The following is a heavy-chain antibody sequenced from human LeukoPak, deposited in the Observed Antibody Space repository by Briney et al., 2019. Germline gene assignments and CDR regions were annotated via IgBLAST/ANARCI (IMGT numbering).Heavy chain of an antibody. CDR2: ISYDGSNK. Sequence: GGSLRLSCAASGFTFSSYGMHWVRQAPGKGLEWVAVISYDGSNKYYADSVKGRFTISRDNSKNTLYLQMNSLRAEDTAVYYCAKESARSDTLTGFNHFDYWGQGTLVTVSS. V-gene: IGHV3-30*18. J-gene: IGHJ4*02. CDR3: AKESARSDTLTGFNHFDY. CDR1: GFTFSSYG. D-gene: IGHD3-9*01.